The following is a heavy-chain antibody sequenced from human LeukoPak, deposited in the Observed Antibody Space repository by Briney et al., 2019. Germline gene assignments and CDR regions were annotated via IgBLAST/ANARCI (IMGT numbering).Heavy chain of an antibody. D-gene: IGHD6-6*01. J-gene: IGHJ4*02. CDR1: GFTVSSNY. V-gene: IGHV3-53*05. CDR3: AKGHAQYSSSSDYFDY. CDR2: IYSGGST. Sequence: GGSLRLSCAASGFTVSSNYMSWVRQAPGKGLEWVSVIYSGGSTYYADSVKGRFTISRDNSKNTLYLQMNSLRAEDTAVYYCAKGHAQYSSSSDYFDYWGQGTLVTVSS.